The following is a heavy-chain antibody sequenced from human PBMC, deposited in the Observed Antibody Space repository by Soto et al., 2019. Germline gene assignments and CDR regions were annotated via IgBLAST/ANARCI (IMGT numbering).Heavy chain of an antibody. J-gene: IGHJ6*02. CDR1: GGSVSSGSYY. Sequence: SETLSLTCTVSGGSVSSGSYYWSWIRQPPGKGLEWIGYIYYSGSTYYNPSLKSRVTISVDTSKNQFSLKLSSVTAADTAVYYCARDSSSWYFDYYYYYGMDVWGQGTTVTVS. CDR2: IYYSGST. D-gene: IGHD6-13*01. V-gene: IGHV4-61*01. CDR3: ARDSSSWYFDYYYYYGMDV.